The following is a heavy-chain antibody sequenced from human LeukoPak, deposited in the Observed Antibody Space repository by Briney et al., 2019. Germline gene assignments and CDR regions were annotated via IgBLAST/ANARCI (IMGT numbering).Heavy chain of an antibody. Sequence: PSETLSLTCTVSGGSITSYYWNWIRQPPGKRLEWIGYIFHSGSTNYNPSLRSRVTILVDTSKNQFSLKLNSVSAADTAVYYCARSIMGGGYSYGRSYYFDYWGQGTLVTVSS. D-gene: IGHD5-18*01. CDR3: ARSIMGGGYSYGRSYYFDY. J-gene: IGHJ4*02. V-gene: IGHV4-59*01. CDR1: GGSITSYY. CDR2: IFHSGST.